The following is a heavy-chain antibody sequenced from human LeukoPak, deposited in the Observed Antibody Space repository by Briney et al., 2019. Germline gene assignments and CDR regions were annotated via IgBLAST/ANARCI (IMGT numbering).Heavy chain of an antibody. J-gene: IGHJ4*02. V-gene: IGHV4-59*01. Sequence: SETLSLTCTVSGGSISSYYWSWIRQPPGKGLEWIGYIYYSGSTNYNPSLKSRVTISVDTSKNQFSLKLSSVTAADTAVYYCAARCGGDCYQRRDYWGQGTLVTVSS. CDR1: GGSISSYY. D-gene: IGHD2-21*02. CDR2: IYYSGST. CDR3: AARCGGDCYQRRDY.